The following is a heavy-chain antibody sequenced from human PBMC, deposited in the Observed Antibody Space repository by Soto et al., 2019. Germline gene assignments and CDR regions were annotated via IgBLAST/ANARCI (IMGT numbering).Heavy chain of an antibody. J-gene: IGHJ6*02. CDR2: ISGSGGST. D-gene: IGHD3-10*01. CDR1: GFTFSSYA. Sequence: GGSLRLSCAASGFTFSSYAMSWVRQAPGKGLEWVSAISGSGGSTYYADSVKGRFTISRDNSKNTLYLQMNSLRAEDTAVYYCARYYGSGSYYILYYYYGMDVWGQGTTVTVSS. V-gene: IGHV3-23*01. CDR3: ARYYGSGSYYILYYYYGMDV.